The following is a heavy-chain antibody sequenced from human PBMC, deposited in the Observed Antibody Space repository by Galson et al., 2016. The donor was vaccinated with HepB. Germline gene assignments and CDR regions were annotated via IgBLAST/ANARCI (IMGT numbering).Heavy chain of an antibody. J-gene: IGHJ5*02. CDR3: ARYSSAWSLDT. CDR2: ISYDGSYK. CDR1: GFTFSTYG. Sequence: SLRLSCAPSGFTFSTYGMHWVRQAPGKGLDWVAVISYDGSYKDYADSVQGRFTISRDNSKGTLYLEMSSLRAEDTAIYYCARYSSAWSLDTWGQGTLVTVSS. D-gene: IGHD6-19*01. V-gene: IGHV3-30*03.